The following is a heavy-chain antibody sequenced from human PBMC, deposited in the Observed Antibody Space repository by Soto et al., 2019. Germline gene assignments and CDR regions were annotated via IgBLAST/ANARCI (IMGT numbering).Heavy chain of an antibody. CDR2: IYYSGST. Sequence: PSETLSLTCTVSDGSISSYYWSWIRQPPGKGLEWIGYIYYSGSTNYNPSLKSRVTISVDTSKNQFSLKLSSVTAADTAVYYCAGWVRGGSSWNFDYWGQGTLVTVSS. D-gene: IGHD6-13*01. CDR3: AGWVRGGSSWNFDY. J-gene: IGHJ4*02. V-gene: IGHV4-59*12. CDR1: DGSISSYY.